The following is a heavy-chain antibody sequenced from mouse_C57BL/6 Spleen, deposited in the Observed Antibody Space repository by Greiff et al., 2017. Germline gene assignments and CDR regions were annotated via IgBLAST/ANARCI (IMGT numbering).Heavy chain of an antibody. Sequence: EVKLVESGGGLVQPKGSLKLSCAASGFSFNTYAMNWVRQAPGKGLEWVARIRSKSNNYATYYADSVKDRFTISRDDSESMLYLQMNNLKTEDTAMYYWVTRTGHAMDYWGQGTSVTVSS. CDR2: IRSKSNNYAT. D-gene: IGHD4-1*01. CDR1: GFSFNTYA. V-gene: IGHV10-1*01. J-gene: IGHJ4*01. CDR3: VTRTGHAMDY.